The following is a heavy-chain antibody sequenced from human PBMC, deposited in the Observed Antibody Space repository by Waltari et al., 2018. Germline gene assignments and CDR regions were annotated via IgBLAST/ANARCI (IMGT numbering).Heavy chain of an antibody. CDR3: ATRLVAAGTNFDY. V-gene: IGHV4-39*02. Sequence: QLQLQESGPGLVKPSETLSLSCTVFGDSIHSTSYYWGWVRQPPGKGLGWVGSIYSSGRTYHHPSLESRLTISLDTSKNHYSLRLSSVSAADTAVYYCATRLVAAGTNFDYWGQGSLVTVSS. D-gene: IGHD1-7*01. CDR1: GDSIHSTSYY. J-gene: IGHJ4*02. CDR2: IYSSGRT.